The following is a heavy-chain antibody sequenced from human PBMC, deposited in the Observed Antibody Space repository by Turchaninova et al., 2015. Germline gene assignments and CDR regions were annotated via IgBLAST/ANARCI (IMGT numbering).Heavy chain of an antibody. CDR1: GGSFSDYY. V-gene: IGHV4-34*01. J-gene: IGHJ4*02. CDR2: INHSGST. CDR3: ARTVTAAFDY. D-gene: IGHD6-13*01. Sequence: QVQLQPWGPGLLKPPDPLSHTCAGHGGSFSDYYWNWIRQPPGKGLELIGEINHSGSTNYNPSLKSRVTISVDTSKNQFSLKLSSVTAADTAVYYCARTVTAAFDYWGQGTLVTVSS.